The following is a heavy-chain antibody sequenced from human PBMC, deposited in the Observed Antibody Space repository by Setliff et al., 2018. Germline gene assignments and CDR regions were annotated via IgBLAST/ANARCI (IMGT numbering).Heavy chain of an antibody. Sequence: GGSLRLSCVASGFAISSCWMSWVRQAPGKGLEWVANVNPDGSGKYYVDSVKGRFTISRDNAKNSLYLQMNSLRAEDTAVYYCARVVPFRLEGDFDYWGQGTLVTVSS. CDR3: ARVVPFRLEGDFDY. J-gene: IGHJ4*02. CDR2: VNPDGSGK. CDR1: GFAISSCW. D-gene: IGHD3-16*01. V-gene: IGHV3-7*03.